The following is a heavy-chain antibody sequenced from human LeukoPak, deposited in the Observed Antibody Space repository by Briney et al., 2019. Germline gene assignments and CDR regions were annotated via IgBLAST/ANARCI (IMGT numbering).Heavy chain of an antibody. CDR1: GFTFSRSW. CDR2: INDDGNTT. D-gene: IGHD3-10*01. Sequence: GGSLRLSCAASGFTFSRSWMHWVRQAPGKGLVWVSRINDDGNTTSYADSVKGRFTISRDNSKNTLYLQMNSLRAEDTAVYYCARVYYGSGSLHYYYYYMDVWGKGTTVTISS. CDR3: ARVYYGSGSLHYYYYYMDV. V-gene: IGHV3-74*01. J-gene: IGHJ6*03.